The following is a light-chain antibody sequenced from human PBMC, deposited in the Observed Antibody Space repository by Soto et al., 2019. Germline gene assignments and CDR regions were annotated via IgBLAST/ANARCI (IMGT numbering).Light chain of an antibody. J-gene: IGKJ2*01. CDR3: QQYNNWPPMST. CDR2: GTS. V-gene: IGKV3-15*01. Sequence: EIVMTQSPDTLSVSPGESATLSCRDSQNVGRNVAWYQQRPGQAPRLLIHGTSTRAADIPARFSGSVSGTEFTLTINSLQPEDFVIYYCQQYNNWPPMSTFGQGTKLEMK. CDR1: QNVGRN.